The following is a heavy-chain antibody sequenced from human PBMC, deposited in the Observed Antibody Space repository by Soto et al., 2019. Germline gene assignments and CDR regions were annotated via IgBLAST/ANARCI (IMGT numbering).Heavy chain of an antibody. Sequence: WASVKVSCKASGYAFTSYYIHWVRQAPGQGLEWMGIINPSVGTTSYAQKFQGRVSMTTDTSTSTAYMELSSLRSEDTAVYYCARGYGQQLWCRFDHWGQGTLVTVSS. J-gene: IGHJ5*02. D-gene: IGHD6-13*01. CDR3: ARGYGQQLWCRFDH. CDR2: INPSVGTT. V-gene: IGHV1-46*01. CDR1: GYAFTSYY.